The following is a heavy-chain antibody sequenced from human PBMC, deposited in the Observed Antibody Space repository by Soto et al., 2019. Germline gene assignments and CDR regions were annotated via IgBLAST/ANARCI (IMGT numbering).Heavy chain of an antibody. CDR2: ISSSSSYI. J-gene: IGHJ5*02. Sequence: PGESLKISCAASGFTFSSYSMNWVRQAPGKGLEWVSSISSSSSYIYYADSVKGRFTISRDNAKNSLYLQMNSLRAEDTAVYYCARDPTGTTENWFDPWGQGTLVTVSS. V-gene: IGHV3-21*01. CDR3: ARDPTGTTENWFDP. CDR1: GFTFSSYS. D-gene: IGHD1-7*01.